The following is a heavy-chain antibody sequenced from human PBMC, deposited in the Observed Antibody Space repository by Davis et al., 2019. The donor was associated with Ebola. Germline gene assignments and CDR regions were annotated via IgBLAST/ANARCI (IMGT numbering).Heavy chain of an antibody. Sequence: MPSETLSLTCTLSGGSTSSSSYYWGWIRQPPGKGLEWIGYIYYSGRTYYNPSLKSRVTISVDTSKNQFSLKLSSVTAADTAVYYCASQLERLVFHAFDIWGQGTMVTVSS. CDR1: GGSTSSSSYY. J-gene: IGHJ3*02. CDR3: ASQLERLVFHAFDI. D-gene: IGHD1-1*01. V-gene: IGHV4-39*01. CDR2: IYYSGRT.